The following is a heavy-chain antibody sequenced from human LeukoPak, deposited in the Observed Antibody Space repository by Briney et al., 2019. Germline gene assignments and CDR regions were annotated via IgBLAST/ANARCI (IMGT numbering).Heavy chain of an antibody. D-gene: IGHD6-6*01. V-gene: IGHV1-69*05. CDR2: IIPIFGTA. CDR3: ASDGNSSSSFDY. CDR1: GGTFSSYA. J-gene: IGHJ4*02. Sequence: SVKVSCKASGGTFSSYAIGWVRQAPGQGLEWMGGIIPIFGTANYAQKFQGRVTITTDESTSTAYMELSSLRSEDTAVYYCASDGNSSSSFDYWGQGTLVTVSS.